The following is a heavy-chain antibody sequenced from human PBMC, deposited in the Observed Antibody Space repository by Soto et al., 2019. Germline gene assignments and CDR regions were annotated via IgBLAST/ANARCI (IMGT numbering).Heavy chain of an antibody. Sequence: GGSLRISCAASGFTLWSSRMSGVRQAPGKGLEWVANIKRDGSDTYYADSVKGRFTISRDNSKNTLFLQMNSLRTEDTAVYYCAREPWDFGVVIIPVQSYYFDYWGQGTLVTVSS. CDR3: AREPWDFGVVIIPVQSYYFDY. CDR1: GFTLWSSR. V-gene: IGHV3-7*01. CDR2: IKRDGSDT. D-gene: IGHD3-3*01. J-gene: IGHJ4*02.